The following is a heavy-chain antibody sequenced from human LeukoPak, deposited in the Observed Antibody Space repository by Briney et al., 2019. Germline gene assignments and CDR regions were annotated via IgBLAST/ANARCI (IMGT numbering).Heavy chain of an antibody. V-gene: IGHV3-21*01. D-gene: IGHD2-15*01. CDR2: ISSSSSYI. J-gene: IGHJ4*02. CDR1: GFTFSSYS. CDR3: ARDTGYCSGDSCYSFTY. Sequence: PGGSLRLSCAASGFTFSSYSMNWVRQAPGKGLEWVSSISSSSSYIYYADSVKGRFTISRDNAKNSLYLQMNSLRAEDTAVYYCARDTGYCSGDSCYSFTYWGQGTLVTVSS.